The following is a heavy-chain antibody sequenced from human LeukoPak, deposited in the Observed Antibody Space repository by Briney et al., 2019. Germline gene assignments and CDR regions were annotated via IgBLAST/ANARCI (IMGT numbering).Heavy chain of an antibody. D-gene: IGHD3-10*01. CDR1: GFTFSSYD. CDR3: ARDQKVRGVNSADYYGMDV. CDR2: IGTAGDT. J-gene: IGHJ6*02. Sequence: GGSLRLSCAASGFTFSSYDMHWVRQATGKGLEWVSAIGTAGDTYYPGSVKGRFTISRENAKNSLYLQMNSLTAGDTAVYYCARDQKVRGVNSADYYGMDVWGQGTTVTVSS. V-gene: IGHV3-13*01.